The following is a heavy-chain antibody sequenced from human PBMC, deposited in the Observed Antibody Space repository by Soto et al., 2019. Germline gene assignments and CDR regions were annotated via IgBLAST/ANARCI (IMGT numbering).Heavy chain of an antibody. CDR2: IWYDGSNK. Sequence: GGSLRLSCAASGFTFSSYGMHWVRQAPGKGLEWVAVIWYDGSNKYYADSVKGRFTISRDNSKNTLYLQMNSLRAEDTAVYYCARDSGLERINAFDIWGQGTMVTVSS. J-gene: IGHJ3*02. D-gene: IGHD1-1*01. CDR1: GFTFSSYG. V-gene: IGHV3-33*01. CDR3: ARDSGLERINAFDI.